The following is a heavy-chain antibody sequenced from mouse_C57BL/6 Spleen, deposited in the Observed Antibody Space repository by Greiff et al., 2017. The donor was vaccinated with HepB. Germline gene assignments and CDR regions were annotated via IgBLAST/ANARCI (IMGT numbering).Heavy chain of an antibody. V-gene: IGHV1-55*01. D-gene: IGHD2-1*01. J-gene: IGHJ4*01. CDR2: IYPGSGST. Sequence: QVQLQQSGAELVKPGASVKMSCKASGYTFTSYWITWVKQRPGQGLEWIGDIYPGSGSTNDNEKFKSKATLTVDTSSSTAYMQLSSLTSEDSSVYYWARGDYGNSMDYWGQGTSVTVSS. CDR1: GYTFTSYW. CDR3: ARGDYGNSMDY.